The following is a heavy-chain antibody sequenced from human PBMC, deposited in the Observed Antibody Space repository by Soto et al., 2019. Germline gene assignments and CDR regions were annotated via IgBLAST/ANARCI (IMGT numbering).Heavy chain of an antibody. D-gene: IGHD3-16*01. J-gene: IGHJ6*01. Sequence: EVQLVESGEGLVQPGGSLRLSCAASGFTFSNAWMNWVRQAPGKGLEWVGRIRSEADGGKIDYAAPVRGRFTISRDDPKNMLYLQMNGLKTEDTAVYYCTTAYANAPFSGLDVWGQVTTVTVSS. CDR2: IRSEADGGKI. CDR1: GFTFSNAW. V-gene: IGHV3-15*07. CDR3: TTAYANAPFSGLDV.